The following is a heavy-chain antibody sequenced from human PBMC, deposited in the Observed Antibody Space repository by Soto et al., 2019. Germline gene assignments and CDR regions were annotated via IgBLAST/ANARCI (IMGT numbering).Heavy chain of an antibody. CDR1: GFTVSSYA. D-gene: IGHD6-19*01. V-gene: IGHV3-30-3*01. CDR2: ISYDGSNK. Sequence: PGGSLRLSCAASGFTVSSYAMHWVRQAPGKGLEWVAVISYDGSNKYYADSVKGRFTISRDNSKNTLYLQMNSLKAEDTAVYYCARAVAGTPYYYSGMDVWGQGTTVTVSS. CDR3: ARAVAGTPYYYSGMDV. J-gene: IGHJ6*02.